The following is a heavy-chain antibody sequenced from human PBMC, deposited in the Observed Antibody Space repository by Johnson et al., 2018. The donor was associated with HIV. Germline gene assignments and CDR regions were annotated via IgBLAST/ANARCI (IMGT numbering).Heavy chain of an antibody. CDR2: ITSSGTTK. Sequence: QVQLVESGGGLVKPGGSLRLSCAASGFTFSDYYMTWIRQAPGKGLEYLSYITSSGTTKYYADSVKGRFTISRENAKNSLYLQMNSLRAGDTAVYYCASSSSGAFDIWGQGTMVTVSS. CDR3: ASSSSGAFDI. J-gene: IGHJ3*02. CDR1: GFTFSDYY. V-gene: IGHV3-11*04. D-gene: IGHD6-6*01.